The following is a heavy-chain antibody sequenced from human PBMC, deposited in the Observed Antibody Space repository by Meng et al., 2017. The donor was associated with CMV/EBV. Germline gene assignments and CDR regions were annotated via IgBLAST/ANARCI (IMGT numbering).Heavy chain of an antibody. V-gene: IGHV3-48*03. D-gene: IGHD2-2*01. J-gene: IGHJ4*02. CDR2: ISSSGSTI. Sequence: GGSLTLSCAASGFTFSSYEMHWVRQAPGKGLVWVSYISSSGSTIYYADSVKGRFTISRDNAKNSLYLQLNSQRAEDTAVYYCAINAYVVVPAATDYFDYWGQGTLVTVSS. CDR3: AINAYVVVPAATDYFDY. CDR1: GFTFSSYE.